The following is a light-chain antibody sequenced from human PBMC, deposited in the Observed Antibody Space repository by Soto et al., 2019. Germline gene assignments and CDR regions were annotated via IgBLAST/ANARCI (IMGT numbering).Light chain of an antibody. Sequence: EIVMTQSPATLSVSPGERATLSCRSSQSVSNNLACYQQKPGQAPRLLIYGASTRATGIPARFSGSGSGTEFTLTISSLQSEDFAVYYCQQYNNWPRTFGQGTKV. J-gene: IGKJ1*01. CDR3: QQYNNWPRT. CDR1: QSVSNN. V-gene: IGKV3-15*01. CDR2: GAS.